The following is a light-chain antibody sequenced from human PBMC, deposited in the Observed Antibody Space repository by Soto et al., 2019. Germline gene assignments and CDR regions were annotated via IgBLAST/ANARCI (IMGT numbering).Light chain of an antibody. J-gene: IGKJ2*02. CDR3: QQYYRSCT. CDR2: DAS. V-gene: IGKV1-5*01. CDR1: QRVTDW. Sequence: DIQLTQSPTTLSAYVGDRVTITCRASQRVTDWLAWYQQKPGKAPKLLIYDASNLQSGVPSRFSGSGSGTEFSLTISSLQPDDFATYYSQQYYRSCTFGQGTKVDIK.